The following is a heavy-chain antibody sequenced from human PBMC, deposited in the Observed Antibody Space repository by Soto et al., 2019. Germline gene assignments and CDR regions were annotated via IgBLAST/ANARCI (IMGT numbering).Heavy chain of an antibody. CDR1: GGTFSSYT. CDR3: ARVAHYDILTGYQGLDAFDI. D-gene: IGHD3-9*01. CDR2: IIPILGIA. J-gene: IGHJ3*02. Sequence: SVKVSCKASGGTFSSYTISWVRQASGQGLEWMGRIIPILGIANYAQKFQGRVTITADKSTSTAYMELSSLRSEDTAVYYCARVAHYDILTGYQGLDAFDIWG. V-gene: IGHV1-69*02.